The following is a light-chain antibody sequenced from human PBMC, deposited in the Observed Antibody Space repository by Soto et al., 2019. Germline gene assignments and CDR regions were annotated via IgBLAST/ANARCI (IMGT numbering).Light chain of an antibody. CDR1: TGDVGAYNF. J-gene: IGLJ3*02. V-gene: IGLV2-11*01. CDR3: CSYAGSFTWG. Sequence: QSALTQPRSVSGSPGQSVTISCTGTTGDVGAYNFVSWYQLHPGKAPKLMIYDASKRPSGVPDRFSASKSGNTASLTISGLQAEDEADYYCCSYAGSFTWGFGGGTKGTVL. CDR2: DAS.